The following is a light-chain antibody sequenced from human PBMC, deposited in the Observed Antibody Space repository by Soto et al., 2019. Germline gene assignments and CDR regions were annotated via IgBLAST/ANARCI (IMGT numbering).Light chain of an antibody. J-gene: IGKJ4*01. V-gene: IGKV3-15*01. CDR2: DTS. CDR1: QSVSNN. CDR3: QRYNNWPLT. Sequence: EIVLTQSPGTLSLSPGERAPLSCRASQSVSNNYLAWYQQKPGQAPRLLIYDTSARATGVPARFSGSRSGTEFTLTINSLQSEDFAVYYCQRYNNWPLTFGGGTKVDIK.